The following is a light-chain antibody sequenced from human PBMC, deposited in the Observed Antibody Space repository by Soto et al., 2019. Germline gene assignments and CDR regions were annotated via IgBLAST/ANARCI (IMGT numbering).Light chain of an antibody. Sequence: DVQMTQSPSTLSASVGDRVTITCRASRSISDWLAWFQQKPGQAPRLLIYDASSLQSGVPSRFSGSGSGTEFTLTINSLQPDDFASYFCQQYSNYSATFGQGTKVEIK. CDR1: RSISDW. V-gene: IGKV1-5*01. CDR3: QQYSNYSAT. CDR2: DAS. J-gene: IGKJ1*01.